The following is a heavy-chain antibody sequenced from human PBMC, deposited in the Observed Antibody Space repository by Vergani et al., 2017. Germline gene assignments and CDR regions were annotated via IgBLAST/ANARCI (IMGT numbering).Heavy chain of an antibody. J-gene: IGHJ4*02. Sequence: EVQLVESGGGLVQPGGSLRLSCAASGFTFSSYWMSWVRQAPGKGLEWVANIKQDGSEKYYVDSVKGRFTISRDNAKNSLYLQMNSLRAEDTAVYYCARAHSRGNGGNPGGYWGQGTLVTVSS. CDR1: GFTFSSYW. CDR2: IKQDGSEK. V-gene: IGHV3-7*01. D-gene: IGHD4-23*01. CDR3: ARAHSRGNGGNPGGY.